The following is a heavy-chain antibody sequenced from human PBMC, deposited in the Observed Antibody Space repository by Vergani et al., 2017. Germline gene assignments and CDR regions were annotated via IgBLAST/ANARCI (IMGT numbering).Heavy chain of an antibody. Sequence: QVQLVQSGAEVKKPGSSVKVSCKASGGTFSSYAISWVRQAPGQGLEWMGGIIPIFGTANYAQKLQGRVTITADESTSTAYMELSSLRSEDTAVYYCAREIPSSSSSFYYYYMDVWGKGTTVTVSS. D-gene: IGHD6-6*01. V-gene: IGHV1-69*01. CDR1: GGTFSSYA. J-gene: IGHJ6*03. CDR2: IIPIFGTA. CDR3: AREIPSSSSSFYYYYMDV.